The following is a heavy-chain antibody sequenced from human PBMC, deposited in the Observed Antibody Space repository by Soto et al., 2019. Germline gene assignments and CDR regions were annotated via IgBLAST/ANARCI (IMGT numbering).Heavy chain of an antibody. CDR2: IIPIFGTA. CDR3: ALQEIRVFCFGCYYYGMDV. D-gene: IGHD3-3*01. Sequence: ASVKVSCKASGGTFSSYAISWVRQAPGQGLEWMGGIIPIFGTANYAQKFQGRVTITADESTSTAYMELSSLRSEDTAVYYCALQEIRVFCFGCYYYGMDVWGQGTTVTVSS. V-gene: IGHV1-69*13. CDR1: GGTFSSYA. J-gene: IGHJ6*02.